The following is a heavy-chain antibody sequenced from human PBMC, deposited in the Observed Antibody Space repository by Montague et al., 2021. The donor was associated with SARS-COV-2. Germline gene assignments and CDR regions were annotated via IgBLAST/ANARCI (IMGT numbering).Heavy chain of an antibody. D-gene: IGHD6-13*01. Sequence: SLRLSCAASGFTVSSYALSWVRQAPGKGLEWVSAISGSGGSPYYSYSXXVLFTISGDNSKNTLYLQMNSLRAEDTAVSYCAKVGSSWYHGYYYGMDVWGQGTTVTVSS. V-gene: IGHV3-23*01. CDR3: AKVGSSWYHGYYYGMDV. CDR1: GFTVSSYA. CDR2: ISGSGGSP. J-gene: IGHJ6*02.